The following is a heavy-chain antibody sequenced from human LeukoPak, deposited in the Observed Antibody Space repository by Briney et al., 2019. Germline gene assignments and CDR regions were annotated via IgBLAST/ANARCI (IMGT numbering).Heavy chain of an antibody. J-gene: IGHJ3*02. Sequence: GGSLRLSCAASGFTFSSFAMKWVRQAPGKGLEWVSSISSLSTYIYYADSVKGRFTISRDNAKNSLYLQMNSLGAGDTALYYCARDQYDSSGSPLRAFDIWGQGTMVTVSS. CDR2: ISSLSTYI. D-gene: IGHD3-22*01. CDR1: GFTFSSFA. V-gene: IGHV3-21*01. CDR3: ARDQYDSSGSPLRAFDI.